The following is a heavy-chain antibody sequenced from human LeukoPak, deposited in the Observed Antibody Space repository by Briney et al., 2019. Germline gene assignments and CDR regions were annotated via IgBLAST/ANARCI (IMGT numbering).Heavy chain of an antibody. V-gene: IGHV4-4*02. CDR3: ARLHLAGPFDY. D-gene: IGHD3-16*01. J-gene: IGHJ4*02. CDR2: IYHSGST. Sequence: PSGTLSLTCAVSGGSISSSNWWSWVRQPPGKGLEWIGEIYHSGSTNYNPSLKSRVTISVDTSQNHFSLKLSSMTAADTAVYYCARLHLAGPFDYWGQGTLVTVSS. CDR1: GGSISSSNW.